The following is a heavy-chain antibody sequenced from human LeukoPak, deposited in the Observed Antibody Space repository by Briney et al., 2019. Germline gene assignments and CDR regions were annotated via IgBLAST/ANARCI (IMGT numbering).Heavy chain of an antibody. Sequence: VASVKVSCKASGYTFTGYYMHWVRQAPGQGLEWMGRINPNSGGTNYAQKFQGRVTMTRDTSISTAYMELSRLRSDDMAVYYCARDQRTYYSSSSTSDYWGQGTLVTVSS. V-gene: IGHV1-2*06. J-gene: IGHJ4*02. CDR3: ARDQRTYYSSSSTSDY. CDR2: INPNSGGT. D-gene: IGHD6-6*01. CDR1: GYTFTGYY.